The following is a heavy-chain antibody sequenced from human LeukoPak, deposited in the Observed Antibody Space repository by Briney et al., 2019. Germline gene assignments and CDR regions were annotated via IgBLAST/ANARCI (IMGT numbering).Heavy chain of an antibody. CDR3: AREKGGSSSFGYYFDY. Sequence: GGSLRLSCAASGFTVSSNYMSWVRQAPGKGLEWVSVIYSGGSTYYADSVKGRFTISRDNSKNTLYLQMNSLRAEDTAVYYCAREKGGSSSFGYYFDYWGQGTLVTVSS. CDR1: GFTVSSNY. V-gene: IGHV3-53*01. J-gene: IGHJ4*02. CDR2: IYSGGST. D-gene: IGHD6-13*01.